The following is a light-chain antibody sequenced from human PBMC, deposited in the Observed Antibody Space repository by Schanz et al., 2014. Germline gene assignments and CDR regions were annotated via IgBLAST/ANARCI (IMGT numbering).Light chain of an antibody. J-gene: IGLJ3*02. CDR3: CSYAGSNNWV. CDR1: SSDVGGYNY. CDR2: DVN. Sequence: QSALTQPPSASGSLGQSVTISCTGTSSDVGGYNYVSWYQQHPGKAPKLMIYDVNNRPSGVSNRFSGSKSGNTASLTISGLQAEDEADYYCCSYAGSNNWVFGGGTKLTVL. V-gene: IGLV2-8*01.